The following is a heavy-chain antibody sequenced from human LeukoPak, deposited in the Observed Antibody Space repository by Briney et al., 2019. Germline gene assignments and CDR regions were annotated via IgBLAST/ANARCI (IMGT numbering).Heavy chain of an antibody. CDR1: GFTFSSYW. CDR2: INSDGSST. Sequence: GGSLRLSCAASGFTFSSYWMHWVRQAPGKGLVWVSRINSDGSSTSYADSVKGRFTISRDNAKNTLYLQMNSLRAEDTAVYYCARGRPTIFGVVKGNWFDPWGQGTLVTVSS. D-gene: IGHD3-3*01. J-gene: IGHJ5*02. CDR3: ARGRPTIFGVVKGNWFDP. V-gene: IGHV3-74*01.